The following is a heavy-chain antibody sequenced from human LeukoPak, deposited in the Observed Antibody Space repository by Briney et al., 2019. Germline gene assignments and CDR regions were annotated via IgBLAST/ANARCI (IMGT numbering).Heavy chain of an antibody. CDR3: ARDPPTYYYDSSGYFDY. Sequence: NTGGSLRLSCAASGFTFSSYSMNWVRRAPGKGLEWVSSISSSSSYIYYADSVKGRFTISRDNAKNSLYLQMNSLRAEETAVYYCARDPPTYYYDSSGYFDYWGQGTLVTVSS. CDR2: ISSSSSYI. J-gene: IGHJ4*02. V-gene: IGHV3-21*01. CDR1: GFTFSSYS. D-gene: IGHD3-22*01.